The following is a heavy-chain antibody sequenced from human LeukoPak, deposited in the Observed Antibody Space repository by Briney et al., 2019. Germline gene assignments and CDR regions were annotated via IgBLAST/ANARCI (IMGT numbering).Heavy chain of an antibody. CDR3: ASKMTTVVTYFDY. V-gene: IGHV3-48*01. J-gene: IGHJ4*02. CDR2: ISSSSSTI. D-gene: IGHD4-23*01. Sequence: GGSLRLSCAASGFTFSTYSMNWVRQAPGKGLEWVSYISSSSSTIYYADSVKGRFTISRDNAKNSLYLQMNSLRAEDTAVYYCASKMTTVVTYFDYWGQGTLVTVSS. CDR1: GFTFSTYS.